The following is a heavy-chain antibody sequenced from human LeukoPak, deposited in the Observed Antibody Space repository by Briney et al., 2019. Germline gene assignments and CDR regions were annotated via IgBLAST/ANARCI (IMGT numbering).Heavy chain of an antibody. CDR3: ARGLRENNYFDY. D-gene: IGHD2/OR15-2a*01. V-gene: IGHV5-10-1*01. J-gene: IGHJ4*02. CDR2: IDPSYSYT. Sequence: PGESLKISCKGSGYSFTSYCISWVRPMPGKGLEWRGRIDPSYSYTNYSPSFQGHVTISADKSISTVYLQWSSLKASDTAMYYCARGLRENNYFDYWGQGTLVTVSS. CDR1: GYSFTSYC.